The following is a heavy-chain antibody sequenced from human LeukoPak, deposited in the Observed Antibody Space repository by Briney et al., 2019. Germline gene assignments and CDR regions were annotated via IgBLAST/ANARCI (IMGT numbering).Heavy chain of an antibody. CDR2: ISGSGGRT. J-gene: IGHJ3*02. V-gene: IGHV3-23*01. CDR1: GFTFSNYA. D-gene: IGHD5-24*01. Sequence: PGGSLRLSCAASGFTFSNYAMSWVRQAAGKGLEWVSTISGSGGRTQYADSVKGRFTISRDSSKSTLFLQMNSLRAEDTAVYYCARGLGGFERATIRRHPVGFDIWGQGTMVTVSS. CDR3: ARGLGGFERATIRRHPVGFDI.